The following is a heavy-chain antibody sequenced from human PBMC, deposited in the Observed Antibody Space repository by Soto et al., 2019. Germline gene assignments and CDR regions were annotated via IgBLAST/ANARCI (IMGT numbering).Heavy chain of an antibody. V-gene: IGHV3-23*01. J-gene: IGHJ4*02. CDR2: ISGSATGT. D-gene: IGHD1-26*01. Sequence: EVQLLESGGGLVEPGGSLRLSCAASGLSFSSYGMSWVRQAPGKGLEWVSGISGSATGTYYADSVKGRFTISRDNSMNTLYLQMNSQRAEDTALYYCAKELSEGGSYYGVVDHWGQGTLVTVSS. CDR3: AKELSEGGSYYGVVDH. CDR1: GLSFSSYG.